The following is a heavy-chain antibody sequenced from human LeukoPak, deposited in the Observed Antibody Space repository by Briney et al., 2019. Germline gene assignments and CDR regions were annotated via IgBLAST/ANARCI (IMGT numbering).Heavy chain of an antibody. CDR1: GFTFSGYY. CDR2: ISRGGNTI. V-gene: IGHV3-11*01. J-gene: IGHJ4*02. Sequence: GGSLRLSCAASGFTFSGYYMNWIRQAPGKGLEWISYISRGGNTIYYSASVKDRFTISRDNAKNSLYQQMNSLRAEDTAVYYCVRDLGESGATYRFDNWGQGTLVTVSS. CDR3: VRDLGESGATYRFDN. D-gene: IGHD4/OR15-4a*01.